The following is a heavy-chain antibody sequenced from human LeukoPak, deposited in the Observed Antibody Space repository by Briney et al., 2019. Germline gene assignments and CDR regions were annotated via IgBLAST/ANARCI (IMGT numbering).Heavy chain of an antibody. CDR1: GGTFSSYA. D-gene: IGHD3-22*01. J-gene: IGHJ5*02. CDR3: ARDISYDSSGYYTKNWFDP. V-gene: IGHV1-69*13. CDR2: IIPIFGTA. Sequence: GASVKVSCKASGGTFSSYAISWVRQAPGQGLEWMGGIIPIFGTANYAQKFQGRVTITADESTSTAYMELSSLRSEDTAVYYCARDISYDSSGYYTKNWFDPWGQGTLVTVSS.